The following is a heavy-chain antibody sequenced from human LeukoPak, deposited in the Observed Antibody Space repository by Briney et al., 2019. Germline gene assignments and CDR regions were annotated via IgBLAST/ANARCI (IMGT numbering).Heavy chain of an antibody. Sequence: SETLSLTCTVSGDSISTYYWTWIRQPAGKGLEWIGRISTSGSTNYNPSLKSRVTMSVDTSKNQFSLKLSSMTAADTAVYYCARGGSGSYSAFDFWGQGTPVTVSS. CDR1: GDSISTYY. CDR3: ARGGSGSYSAFDF. D-gene: IGHD1-26*01. J-gene: IGHJ4*02. V-gene: IGHV4-4*07. CDR2: ISTSGST.